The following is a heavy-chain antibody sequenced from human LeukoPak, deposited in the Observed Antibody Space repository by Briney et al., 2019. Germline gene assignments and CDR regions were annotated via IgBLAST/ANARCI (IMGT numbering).Heavy chain of an antibody. CDR3: ARHGHHGDHDY. CDR1: GGSFSGYY. J-gene: IGHJ4*02. CDR2: INHSGST. V-gene: IGHV4-34*01. D-gene: IGHD2-21*02. Sequence: SETLSLTCAVYGGSFSGYYWSWIRQPPGKGLEWIGEINHSGSTNYNPSLKSRVTISADTSKNQFSLKLSSVTAADTAVYYCARHGHHGDHDYWGQGTLVTVSS.